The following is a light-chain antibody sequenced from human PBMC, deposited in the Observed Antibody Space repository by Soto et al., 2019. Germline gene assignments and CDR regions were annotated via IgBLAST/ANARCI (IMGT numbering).Light chain of an antibody. Sequence: QSVLTQPASVSGSPGQTITISCTGTSSDVGSYNLVSWYQQHPGTAPKLMIYEDSKRPSGVSDRFSGSKSGNTASLTISGLQAEDEADYYCCSYAGSSTPVIFGTGTKLTVL. J-gene: IGLJ1*01. CDR1: SSDVGSYNL. CDR3: CSYAGSSTPVI. V-gene: IGLV2-23*01. CDR2: EDS.